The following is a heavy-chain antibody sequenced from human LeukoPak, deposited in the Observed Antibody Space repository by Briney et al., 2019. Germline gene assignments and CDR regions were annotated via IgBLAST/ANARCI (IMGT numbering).Heavy chain of an antibody. CDR1: GGSFSGYY. CDR2: INHSGST. D-gene: IGHD1-1*01. Sequence: PSETLSLTCAVYGGSFSGYYWSWIRQPPGKGLEWIGEINHSGSTNYNPSLKSRVTISVDTSKNQFSLKLSSVTAADKAVYYCARGRLYNWNGKGLSWFDPWGQGTLVTVSS. V-gene: IGHV4-34*01. CDR3: ARGRLYNWNGKGLSWFDP. J-gene: IGHJ5*02.